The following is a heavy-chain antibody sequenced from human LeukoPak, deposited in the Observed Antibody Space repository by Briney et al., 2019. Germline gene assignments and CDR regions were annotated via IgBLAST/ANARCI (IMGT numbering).Heavy chain of an antibody. V-gene: IGHV4-4*07. CDR1: GFTVSSNY. CDR2: IYTTGST. J-gene: IGHJ5*02. CDR3: ARDNYDNTAIGDWFDP. Sequence: GSLRLSCAASGFTVSSNYMSWIRQPAGKGLEWIGRIYTTGSTNYNPSLKSRVTMSIDTSKNQFSLKLSSVTAADTAVYYCARDNYDNTAIGDWFDPWGQGTLVTVSS. D-gene: IGHD3-22*01.